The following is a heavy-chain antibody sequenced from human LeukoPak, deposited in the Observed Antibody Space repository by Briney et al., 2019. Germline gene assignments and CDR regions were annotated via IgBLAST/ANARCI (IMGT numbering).Heavy chain of an antibody. D-gene: IGHD3-10*01. J-gene: IGHJ5*02. CDR1: GGSISGYY. CDR3: ARDETYFYGSGSSNWFDP. V-gene: IGHV4-59*12. Sequence: KSSETLSLTCSVSGGSISGYYWSWIRQPPGKGLEWIGYIYYSGTTIYNPSLKSRLTISLDTSKNQFSLNLSSVTAADTAVYYCARDETYFYGSGSSNWFDPWGQGILVTVSS. CDR2: IYYSGTT.